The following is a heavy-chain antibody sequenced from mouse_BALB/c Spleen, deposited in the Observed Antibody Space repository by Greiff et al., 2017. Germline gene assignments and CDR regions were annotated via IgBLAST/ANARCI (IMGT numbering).Heavy chain of an antibody. CDR1: GYTFTSYV. Sequence: EVQLVESGPELVKPGASVKMSCKASGYTFTSYVMHWVKQKPGQGLEWIGYINPYNDGTKYNEKFKGKATLTSDKSSSTAYMELSSLTSEDSAVYYCAREPYYGSSYACDYWGQGTTLTVSS. CDR2: INPYNDGT. CDR3: AREPYYGSSYACDY. V-gene: IGHV1-14*01. D-gene: IGHD1-1*01. J-gene: IGHJ2*01.